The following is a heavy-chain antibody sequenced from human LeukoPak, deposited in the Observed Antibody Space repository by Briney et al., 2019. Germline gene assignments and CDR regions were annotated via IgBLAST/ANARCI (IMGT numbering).Heavy chain of an antibody. CDR2: ISSSSTYI. Sequence: PGGSLRLSCAASGFTFSSYSMNWVRQAPGKGLEWVSSISSSSTYIYYADSVKGRYTISRDNAKNSLYLQMNNLRAEDTAVYYCARGGGLGYWGQGTQVTVSS. CDR3: ARGGGLGY. V-gene: IGHV3-21*01. CDR1: GFTFSSYS. D-gene: IGHD2-15*01. J-gene: IGHJ4*02.